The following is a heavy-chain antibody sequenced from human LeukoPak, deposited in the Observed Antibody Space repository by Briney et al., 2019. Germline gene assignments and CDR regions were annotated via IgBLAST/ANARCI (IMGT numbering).Heavy chain of an antibody. V-gene: IGHV4-39*07. D-gene: IGHD1-26*01. CDR3: ARAYGSYSFDY. J-gene: IGHJ4*02. Sequence: SETLSLTCTVSGGSISSSSYYWGWIRQSPGKGLEWIGTMSNSGSTYYNPSLKSRVTISGDTAKNQFSLKLSSVTAADTAVYYCARAYGSYSFDYWGQGTLVTVSS. CDR1: GGSISSSSYY. CDR2: MSNSGST.